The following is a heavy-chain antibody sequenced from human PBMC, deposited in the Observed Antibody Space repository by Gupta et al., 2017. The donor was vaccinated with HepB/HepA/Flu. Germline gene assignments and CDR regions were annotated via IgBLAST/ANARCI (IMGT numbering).Heavy chain of an antibody. J-gene: IGHJ4*02. CDR2: ISYDGSNK. CDR1: GFAFSIYG. D-gene: IGHD4-17*01. Sequence: QVQLVESGGGVIQPGRSLRLSCAASGFAFSIYGMPWVRQAPGKGLEWVAVISYDGSNKYYIDSVKGRFTISRDNSKNTLYLQMNSLRGEDTAVYYCAKGTVMTTVTTPFDYWGQGTLVTVSS. CDR3: AKGTVMTTVTTPFDY. V-gene: IGHV3-30*18.